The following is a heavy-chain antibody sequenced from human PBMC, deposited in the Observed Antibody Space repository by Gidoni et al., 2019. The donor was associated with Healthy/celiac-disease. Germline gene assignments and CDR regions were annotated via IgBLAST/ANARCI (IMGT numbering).Heavy chain of an antibody. V-gene: IGHV4-30-2*01. CDR1: GGSISCGGYS. D-gene: IGHD3-10*01. Sequence: QLQLQESGSALVKPSQTLSLTCAVSGGSISCGGYSWSWIRQPPGKGLEWIGYIYHSGSTYYNPSLKSRVTISVDRSKNQFSLKLSSVTAADTAVYYCARAVLALRGVDEREYYFDYWGQGTLVTVSS. CDR3: ARAVLALRGVDEREYYFDY. J-gene: IGHJ4*02. CDR2: IYHSGST.